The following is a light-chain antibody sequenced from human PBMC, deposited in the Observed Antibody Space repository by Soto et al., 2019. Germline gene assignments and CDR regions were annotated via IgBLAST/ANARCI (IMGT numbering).Light chain of an antibody. V-gene: IGKV3-20*01. CDR2: GAS. J-gene: IGKJ2*04. CDR3: QQCGRSPLCS. CDR1: QSVTSSY. Sequence: EIVLTQSPGTLSLSPGERATLSCRASQSVTSSYLAWYQQKPGQAPRLLIYGASSRATGIPARFCGSGAGTAFTLIIRRVEYEDFAVCSCQQCGRSPLCSLGQGTKLEIK.